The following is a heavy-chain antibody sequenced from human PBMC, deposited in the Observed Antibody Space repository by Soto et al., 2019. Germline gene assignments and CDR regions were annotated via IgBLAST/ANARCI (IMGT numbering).Heavy chain of an antibody. D-gene: IGHD3-10*01. CDR3: AASGSNGQFDF. J-gene: IGHJ4*02. V-gene: IGHV4-59*01. CDR2: IYYSGST. CDR1: GDSISKYF. Sequence: SETLSLTCTVWGDSISKYFWHWIRQPPGKGLEWIGYIYYSGSTNYNPSLKSRVTISVDTSKNQFSLKLSSVTAADTAVYYCAASGSNGQFDFWAQGTLVTVSS.